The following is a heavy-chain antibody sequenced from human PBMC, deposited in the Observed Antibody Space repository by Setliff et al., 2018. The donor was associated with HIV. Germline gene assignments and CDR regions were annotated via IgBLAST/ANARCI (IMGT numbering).Heavy chain of an antibody. Sequence: PSETLSLTCTVSDASITADTFYWNWLRQPPGKGPEWIGYIHNSGTTHYNPAFESRLIISLDMSNNRFSLKLSSVTAADTAVYYCAKDYRRVSPQHSGYESHYYYGMDVWGQGATVTVSS. D-gene: IGHD5-12*01. V-gene: IGHV4-31*02. CDR2: IHNSGTT. CDR1: DASITADTFY. J-gene: IGHJ6*02. CDR3: AKDYRRVSPQHSGYESHYYYGMDV.